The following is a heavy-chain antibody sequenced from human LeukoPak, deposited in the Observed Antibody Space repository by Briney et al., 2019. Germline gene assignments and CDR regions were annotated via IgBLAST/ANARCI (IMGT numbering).Heavy chain of an antibody. Sequence: GGSLRLSCAASGLSIGDNSMHRVRQAPGKGLEWVSLISWDESTTYYSDSVNGRFTVSRDSSKNSLHLQMKSLRTEDTALYYCARGPNRWWVVSRNWGMDVWGQGTTVTVSS. D-gene: IGHD2-15*01. CDR2: ISWDESTT. CDR1: GLSIGDNS. J-gene: IGHJ6*02. CDR3: ARGPNRWWVVSRNWGMDV. V-gene: IGHV3-43*01.